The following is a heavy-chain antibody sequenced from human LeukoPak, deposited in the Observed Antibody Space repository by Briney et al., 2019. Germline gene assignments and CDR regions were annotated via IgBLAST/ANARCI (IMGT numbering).Heavy chain of an antibody. CDR1: GGSISSGGYY. CDR3: ARAPNYYDSSGYYWEREFDP. CDR2: IYYSGST. J-gene: IGHJ5*02. D-gene: IGHD3-22*01. V-gene: IGHV4-31*03. Sequence: SETLSLTCTVSGGSISSGGYYWSWIRQHPGKGLEWIGYIYYSGSTYYNPSLKSRVTISVDTSKNQFSLKLSSATAADTAVYYCARAPNYYDSSGYYWEREFDPWGQGTLVTVSS.